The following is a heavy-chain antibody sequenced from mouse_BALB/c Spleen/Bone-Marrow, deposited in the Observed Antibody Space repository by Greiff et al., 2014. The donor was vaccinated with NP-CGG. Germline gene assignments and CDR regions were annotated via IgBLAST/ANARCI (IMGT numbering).Heavy chain of an antibody. D-gene: IGHD4-1*01. CDR1: GFTFSDFY. CDR3: VRGNWAFFDY. Sequence: EVQGVESGGGLVQPGGSLRLSCATSGFTFSDFYMEWVRQSPGKRLEWIAISRNEANDYTTDYSASVKGRFIVSRDTSQSILYLQMHALRAEDTAIYYCVRGNWAFFDYWGQGATLTVSS. CDR2: SRNEANDYTT. V-gene: IGHV7-1*02. J-gene: IGHJ2*01.